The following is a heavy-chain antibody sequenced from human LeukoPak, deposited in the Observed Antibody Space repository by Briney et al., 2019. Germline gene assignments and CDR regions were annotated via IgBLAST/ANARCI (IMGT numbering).Heavy chain of an antibody. D-gene: IGHD3-9*01. J-gene: IGHJ4*02. CDR2: ISWNSGSI. Sequence: SLRLSCAASGFTFDDYAMHWVRQAPGKGLEWVSGISWNSGSIGYADSVKGRFTISRDSAKNSLYLQMNSLRAEDTALYYCAKDTYYDILTGHFDYWGQGILVTVSS. CDR3: AKDTYYDILTGHFDY. V-gene: IGHV3-9*01. CDR1: GFTFDDYA.